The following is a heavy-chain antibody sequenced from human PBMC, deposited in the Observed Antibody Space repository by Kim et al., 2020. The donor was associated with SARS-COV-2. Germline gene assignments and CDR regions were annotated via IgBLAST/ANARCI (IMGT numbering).Heavy chain of an antibody. CDR1: GFTFSSYA. D-gene: IGHD2-2*01. CDR2: ISGSGGST. Sequence: GGSLRLSCAASGFTFSSYAMSWVRQAPGKGLEWVSAISGSGGSTYYADSVKGRFTISRDNSKNTLYLQMNSLRAEDTAVYYCAKDAIVVVPAARSGSNYYSGMDVWGQGTTVTVSS. J-gene: IGHJ6*02. V-gene: IGHV3-23*01. CDR3: AKDAIVVVPAARSGSNYYSGMDV.